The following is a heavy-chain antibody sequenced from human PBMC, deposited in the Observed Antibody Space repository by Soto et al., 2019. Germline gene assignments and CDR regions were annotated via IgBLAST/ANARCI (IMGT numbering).Heavy chain of an antibody. J-gene: IGHJ6*03. CDR2: INHLGSI. CDR3: ARGGISHWAYFYYMDV. D-gene: IGHD2-21*01. CDR1: GGSLSDYF. V-gene: IGHV4-34*01. Sequence: PSETLSLTCVASGGSLSDYFWSWIRQPPGMALEWIGEINHLGSINYNPSLKSRVTMSVDTSKNQFSLTLNSVTAADTATYYCARGGISHWAYFYYMDVWDRGTTVS.